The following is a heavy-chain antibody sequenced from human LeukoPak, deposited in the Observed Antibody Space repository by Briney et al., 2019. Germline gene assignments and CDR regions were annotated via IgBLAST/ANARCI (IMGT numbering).Heavy chain of an antibody. CDR2: SRNKAKSYTT. J-gene: IGHJ4*02. CDR1: GFTFSDYF. V-gene: IGHV3-72*01. D-gene: IGHD6-19*01. CDR3: VRVGSVAGSDYLDY. Sequence: QTGGSLSLSCVVSGFTFSDYFLDWVRQAPGKGLEWVGRSRNKAKSYTTEYAASVKGRFTISRDDSKNSLYLQMNSLKTEDTAVYYCVRVGSVAGSDYLDYWGQGTLVTVSS.